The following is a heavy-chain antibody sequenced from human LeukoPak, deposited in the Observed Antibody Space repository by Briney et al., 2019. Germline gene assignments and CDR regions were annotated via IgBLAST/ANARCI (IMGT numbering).Heavy chain of an antibody. J-gene: IGHJ4*02. D-gene: IGHD3-9*01. CDR1: GFTFSGYA. V-gene: IGHV3-23*01. CDR2: ISGSGGST. Sequence: PGGSLRLSCAASGFTFSGYAMSWVRQAPGKGLKWVSAISGSGGSTYYADSVKGRFTISRDNSKNTLYLQMNSLRAEDTAVYYCAKLIGWLSNFRLDYWGQGTLVTVSS. CDR3: AKLIGWLSNFRLDY.